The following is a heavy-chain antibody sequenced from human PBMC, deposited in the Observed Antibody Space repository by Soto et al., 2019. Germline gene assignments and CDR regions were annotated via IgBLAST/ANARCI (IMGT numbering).Heavy chain of an antibody. CDR3: ASEQWAGGMDV. D-gene: IGHD6-19*01. J-gene: IGHJ6*02. Sequence: EVQLVESGGGLVKPGGSLRLSCAASGFTFSSYSMNWVRQAPGKGLKWVSSISSSSSYIYYADSVKGRFTISRDNAKNSLYLQMNSLRAEDTAVYYCASEQWAGGMDVWGQGTTVTVSS. CDR2: ISSSSSYI. CDR1: GFTFSSYS. V-gene: IGHV3-21*06.